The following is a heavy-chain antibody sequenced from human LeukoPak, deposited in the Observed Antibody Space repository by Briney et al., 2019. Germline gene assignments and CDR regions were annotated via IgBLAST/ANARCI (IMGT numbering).Heavy chain of an antibody. CDR2: IYTSGST. V-gene: IGHV4-4*07. CDR1: GGSISSYY. J-gene: IGHJ5*02. D-gene: IGHD6-19*01. Sequence: SETLSLPCTVSGGSISSYYWSWIRQPAGKGLEWIGRIYTSGSTNYNPSLKSRVTMSVDTSKNQFSLKLSSVTAADTAVYYCARVGVSGWPDWFDPWGQGTLVTVSS. CDR3: ARVGVSGWPDWFDP.